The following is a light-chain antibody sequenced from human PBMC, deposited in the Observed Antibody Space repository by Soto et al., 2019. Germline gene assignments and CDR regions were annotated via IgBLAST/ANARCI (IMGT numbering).Light chain of an antibody. CDR1: SSDIGAGYD. CDR2: GNN. J-gene: IGLJ7*01. V-gene: IGLV1-40*01. CDR3: QSYDSSLSGTV. Sequence: QSVLTQTPSVSGAPGQRVTISCTGSSSDIGAGYDVHWYQQFPGTAPKLLIYGNNNRPSGVPDRFSGSKSGTSASLAITGLQAEDEAYYYCQSYDSSLSGTVFGGGTQLTVL.